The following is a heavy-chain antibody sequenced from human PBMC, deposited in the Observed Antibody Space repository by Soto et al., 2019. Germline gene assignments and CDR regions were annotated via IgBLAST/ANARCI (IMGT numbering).Heavy chain of an antibody. CDR1: GFTFSSYA. V-gene: IGHV3-30-3*01. CDR3: DAHRFDY. D-gene: IGHD2-8*01. Sequence: QVQLVESGGGVVQPGRSLRLSCAASGFTFSSYAMHWVHQAPGKGLEWVAVISYDGSNKYYADSVKGRFTISRDNSKNTLYLQMNSLRAEDTAVYYCDAHRFDYWGQGTLVTVSS. J-gene: IGHJ4*02. CDR2: ISYDGSNK.